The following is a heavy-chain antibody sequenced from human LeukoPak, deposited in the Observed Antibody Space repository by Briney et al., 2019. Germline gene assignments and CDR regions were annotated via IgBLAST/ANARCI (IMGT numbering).Heavy chain of an antibody. CDR3: ARVHDYGDYYANWFDP. Sequence: ASVKVSCKASGYTFTSYYMHWVRQAPGQGLEWMGIINPSGGSTSYAQKFQGRVTMTRDTSTSTVYMELSSLRSEDTAVYYCARVHDYGDYYANWFDPGGQGTLVTVSS. J-gene: IGHJ5*02. CDR2: INPSGGST. D-gene: IGHD4-17*01. CDR1: GYTFTSYY. V-gene: IGHV1-46*01.